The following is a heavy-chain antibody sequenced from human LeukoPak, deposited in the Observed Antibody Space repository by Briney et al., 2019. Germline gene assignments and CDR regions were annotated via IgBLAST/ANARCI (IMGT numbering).Heavy chain of an antibody. CDR3: AKDISSLGELSEGFDY. D-gene: IGHD3-16*02. CDR2: ISWNSGSI. CDR1: GFTLDDYA. Sequence: GGSLRLSCAASGFTLDDYAMHWVRQAPGKGLEWVSGISWNSGSIGYADSVKGRFTISRDNAKNSLYLQMNSLRAEDTALYYCAKDISSLGELSEGFDYWGQGTLVTVSS. V-gene: IGHV3-9*01. J-gene: IGHJ4*02.